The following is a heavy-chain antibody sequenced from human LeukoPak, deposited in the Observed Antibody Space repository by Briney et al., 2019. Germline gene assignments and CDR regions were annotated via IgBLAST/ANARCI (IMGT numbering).Heavy chain of an antibody. V-gene: IGHV3-30*04. CDR3: ARTRAYCGGGCYSGAFDI. Sequence: PGGSLRLSCAASGFTFSSYAMHWVRQAPGKGLEWVAVISYDGSNKYYADSVKGRFTISRDNSKNTLYLQMNSLRAEDTAVYYCARTRAYCGGGCYSGAFDIWGQGTMVTVSS. CDR2: ISYDGSNK. CDR1: GFTFSSYA. J-gene: IGHJ3*02. D-gene: IGHD2-21*02.